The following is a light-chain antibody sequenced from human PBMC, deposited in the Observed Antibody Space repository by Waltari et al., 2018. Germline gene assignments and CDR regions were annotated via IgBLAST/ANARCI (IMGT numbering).Light chain of an antibody. J-gene: IGKJ1*01. CDR1: QMISRA. V-gene: IGKV3-20*01. Sequence: EIMLTQSQGTLSLPPGERDTLSCRASQMISRALAWYQQKPAQAPRPLIYDVSTWAIGIPDRFSGSGSRTDFSLTISRLEPEDFAVYYCQHYLRLPVTFGQGTKLEFK. CDR2: DVS. CDR3: QHYLRLPVT.